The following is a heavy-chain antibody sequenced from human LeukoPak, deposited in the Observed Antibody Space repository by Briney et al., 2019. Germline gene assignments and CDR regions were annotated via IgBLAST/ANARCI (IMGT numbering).Heavy chain of an antibody. J-gene: IGHJ4*02. CDR3: ARGYEYSNSQLHDY. V-gene: IGHV1-2*02. Sequence: GASVKVSCKASGYTFTGYYMHWVRQAPGQGLEWMGWINPNSGGTNYAQKFQGRVTMTRDTSISTAYMELSRLRSDDTAVYYCARGYEYSNSQLHDYWGQGTLVTVSS. CDR2: INPNSGGT. D-gene: IGHD6-6*01. CDR1: GYTFTGYY.